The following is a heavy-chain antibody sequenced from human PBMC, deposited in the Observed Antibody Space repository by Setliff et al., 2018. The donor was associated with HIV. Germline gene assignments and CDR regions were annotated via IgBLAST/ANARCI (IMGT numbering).Heavy chain of an antibody. J-gene: IGHJ6*03. CDR2: IYYSGST. D-gene: IGHD3-3*01. V-gene: IGHV4-39*01. CDR1: GGSISNSSSY. CDR3: VRRVYDFWSGLVGYSYYMDV. Sequence: PSETLSFTCTVSGGSISNSSSYWGWIRQPPGKRLEWIGSIYYSGSTYYNSSLKSRVTISVDTSTNRFSLRLNSVTAADTAVYYCVRRVYDFWSGLVGYSYYMDVWGKGTTVTVSS.